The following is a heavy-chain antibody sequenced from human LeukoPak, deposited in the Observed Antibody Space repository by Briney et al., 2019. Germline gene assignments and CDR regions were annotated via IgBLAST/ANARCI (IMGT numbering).Heavy chain of an antibody. Sequence: SETLSLTCTVSGGSLSSGGYYWSWLRQHPGKGLEWIGYIYYSGSTYYNPSLKSRVTISVDTSKNQFSLKLSSVTAADTAVYYRARAYEMATRIDYWGQGTLVTVSS. CDR1: GGSLSSGGYY. V-gene: IGHV4-31*03. CDR3: ARAYEMATRIDY. J-gene: IGHJ4*02. CDR2: IYYSGST. D-gene: IGHD5-24*01.